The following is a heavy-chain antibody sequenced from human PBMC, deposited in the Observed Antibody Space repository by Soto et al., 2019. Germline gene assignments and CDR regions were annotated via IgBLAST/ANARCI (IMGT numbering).Heavy chain of an antibody. CDR1: GGSISSGGYS. CDR3: ARDGEMATIGGGVAFDI. V-gene: IGHV4-30-2*01. Sequence: SETLSLTCAVSGGSISSGGYSWSWIRQPPGRGLEWIGYIYHSGSTYYNPSLKSRVTISVDRSKNQFSLKLSSVTAADTAVYYCARDGEMATIGGGVAFDIWGQGTMVTVSS. J-gene: IGHJ3*02. CDR2: IYHSGST. D-gene: IGHD5-12*01.